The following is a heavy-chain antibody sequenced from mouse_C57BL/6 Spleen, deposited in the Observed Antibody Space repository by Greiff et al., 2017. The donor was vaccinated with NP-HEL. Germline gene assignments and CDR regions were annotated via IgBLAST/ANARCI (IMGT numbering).Heavy chain of an antibody. CDR2: INPNNGGT. V-gene: IGHV1-26*01. CDR3: ARDTTVRDFDV. Sequence: VQLQQSGPELVKPGASVKISCKASGYTFTDYYMNWVKQSHGKSLEWIGDINPNNGGTSYNQKFKGKATLTVDKSSSTAYMELRSLTSEDSAVYYCARDTTVRDFDVWGTGTTVTVSS. CDR1: GYTFTDYY. D-gene: IGHD1-1*01. J-gene: IGHJ1*03.